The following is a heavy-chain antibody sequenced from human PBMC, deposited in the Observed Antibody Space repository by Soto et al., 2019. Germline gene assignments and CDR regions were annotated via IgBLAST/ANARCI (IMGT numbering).Heavy chain of an antibody. Sequence: QVQLVQSGAEVKKPGASVKVSCKASGYTFTSYDINWVRQATGQGLEWMGWMNPNSGNTGYAQKFQGRVTMTRNTSISTAYREMSSLRSEDTAVYYCAGAGYEFWSGGFDPWGQGTLVTVSS. CDR3: AGAGYEFWSGGFDP. CDR1: GYTFTSYD. V-gene: IGHV1-8*01. J-gene: IGHJ5*02. CDR2: MNPNSGNT. D-gene: IGHD3-3*01.